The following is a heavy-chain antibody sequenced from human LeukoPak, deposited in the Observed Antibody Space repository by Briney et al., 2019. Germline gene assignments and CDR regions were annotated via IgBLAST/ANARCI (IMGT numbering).Heavy chain of an antibody. Sequence: PSETLSLTCAVYGGSFSGYYWSWIRQPPGKGLEWIGEINHSGSTNYNPSLKSRVTISVDTSQNQFSLKLSSVTAADTAVYYCARAQKEYDILTGYYVDYWGQGTLVTVSS. CDR1: GGSFSGYY. CDR3: ARAQKEYDILTGYYVDY. CDR2: INHSGST. J-gene: IGHJ4*02. V-gene: IGHV4-34*01. D-gene: IGHD3-9*01.